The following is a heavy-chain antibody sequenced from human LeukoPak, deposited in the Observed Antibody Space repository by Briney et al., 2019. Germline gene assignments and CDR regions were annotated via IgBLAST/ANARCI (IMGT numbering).Heavy chain of an antibody. D-gene: IGHD6-13*01. CDR3: ARISVQLVSDV. Sequence: GGSLRLSCAASGFTFSSYSMNWVRQAPGKGLEWVSSISSSSSYIYYADSVKGRFTISRDNAKNSLYLQMNSLRAEDTAVYYCARISVQLVSDVWGQGTTVTVSS. J-gene: IGHJ6*02. V-gene: IGHV3-21*01. CDR2: ISSSSSYI. CDR1: GFTFSSYS.